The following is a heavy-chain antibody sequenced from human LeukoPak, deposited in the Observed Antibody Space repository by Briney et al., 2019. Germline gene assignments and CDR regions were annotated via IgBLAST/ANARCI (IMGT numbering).Heavy chain of an antibody. CDR3: ARDYKFPPADSSYYFHMDV. J-gene: IGHJ6*03. CDR2: VYTTGYT. V-gene: IGHV4-4*07. CDR1: GDSISGYY. Sequence: PSETLSLTCTVSGDSISGYYWAWIRQPAGKGLEWIGHVYTTGYTDYNPSLQSRVTISLDKSSNRLSLSLNSVTAADTAVYCCARDYKFPPADSSYYFHMDVWGKGTKVTVSS. D-gene: IGHD5-24*01.